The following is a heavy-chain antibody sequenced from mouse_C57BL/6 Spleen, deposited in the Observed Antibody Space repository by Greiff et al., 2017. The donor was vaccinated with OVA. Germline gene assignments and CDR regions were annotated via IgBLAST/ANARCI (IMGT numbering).Heavy chain of an antibody. V-gene: IGHV3-6*01. D-gene: IGHD1-1*01. J-gene: IGHJ2*01. CDR2: ISYDGST. CDR3: AKSYGSSLDY. CDR1: GYSITSGYY. Sequence: EVQLVESGPGLVKPSQSLSLTCSVTGYSITSGYYWNWIRQFPGNKLEWMGYISYDGSTNYNPSLKNRISITRDTSTNQFFLKLNSVTTEDSATYYCAKSYGSSLDYWGQGTTLTVSS.